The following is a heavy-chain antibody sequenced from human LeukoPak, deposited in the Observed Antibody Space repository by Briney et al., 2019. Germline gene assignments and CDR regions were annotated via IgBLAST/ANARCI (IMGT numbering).Heavy chain of an antibody. CDR1: GASISGSGYY. D-gene: IGHD3-22*01. V-gene: IGHV4-39*01. CDR2: IYDSGST. CDR3: ARHDYYDTLLDY. J-gene: IGHJ4*02. Sequence: KSSETLSLTCTVSGASISGSGYYWGWIRQPPGKGLEWIGNIYDSGSTYYNASLQSRVTISIDTSKNQFSLKLSSVTAADTAVYYCARHDYYDTLLDYWGQGTLVTVSS.